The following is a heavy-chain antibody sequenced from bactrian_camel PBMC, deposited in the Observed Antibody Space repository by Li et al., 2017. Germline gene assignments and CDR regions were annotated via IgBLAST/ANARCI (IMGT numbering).Heavy chain of an antibody. CDR1: RLPVSNVY. V-gene: IGHV3S53*01. J-gene: IGHJ4*01. D-gene: IGHD5*01. CDR2: IISDGRT. Sequence: VQLVESGGGSVQAGGSLRLSCAASRLPVSNVYMGWFRQAPGKEREGVATIISDGRTTYADSVKGRFTISKDSAKNTVYLQLNNLTSEDTGMYYCSRDGGRARGQGTQVTVS.